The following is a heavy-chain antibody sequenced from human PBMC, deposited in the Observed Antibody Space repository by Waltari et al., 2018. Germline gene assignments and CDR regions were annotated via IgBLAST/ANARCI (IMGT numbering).Heavy chain of an antibody. D-gene: IGHD1-26*01. V-gene: IGHV3-33*01. Sequence: QEKLVESGGGVVQSGRSLKLSCEASGFSFTNYGMHWVRQAPGKGLEWVAIIWDDGRKKYYADSVKGRVDISRDNSRNTLYLQMDSLRAEDTAVYFCARDQYGESFYYAMNVWGQGTAVTVSS. CDR2: IWDDGRKK. CDR1: GFSFTNYG. CDR3: ARDQYGESFYYAMNV. J-gene: IGHJ6*02.